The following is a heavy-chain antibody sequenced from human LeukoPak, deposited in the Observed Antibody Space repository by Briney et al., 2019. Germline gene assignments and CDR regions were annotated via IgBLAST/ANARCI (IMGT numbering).Heavy chain of an antibody. Sequence: GESLKISCKGSGNRFTDYWIGWVRQMPGKGLEWMGLIYPGDSATTYSPSFQGHVTISADKSIATAYLQWSSLKASDTAMYYCARQKDPYFDYWGQGTLVTVSS. CDR3: ARQKDPYFDY. CDR2: IYPGDSAT. CDR1: GNRFTDYW. V-gene: IGHV5-51*01. J-gene: IGHJ4*02. D-gene: IGHD2-15*01.